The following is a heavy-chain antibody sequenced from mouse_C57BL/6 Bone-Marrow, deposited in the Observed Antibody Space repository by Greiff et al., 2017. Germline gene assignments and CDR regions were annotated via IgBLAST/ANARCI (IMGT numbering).Heavy chain of an antibody. J-gene: IGHJ1*03. Sequence: EVKLVESGGGLVKPGGSLKLSCAASGFTFSDYGMHWVRQAPEKGLEWVAYISSGSSTIYYADTVKGRFTISRDNAKNTLFLQMTSLRSEDTAMYYCAYGSSYRWYFDVWGTGTTVTVSS. CDR3: AYGSSYRWYFDV. CDR1: GFTFSDYG. V-gene: IGHV5-17*01. CDR2: ISSGSSTI. D-gene: IGHD1-1*01.